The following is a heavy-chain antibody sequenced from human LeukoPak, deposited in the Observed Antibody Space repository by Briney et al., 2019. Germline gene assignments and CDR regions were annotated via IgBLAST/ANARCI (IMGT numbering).Heavy chain of an antibody. CDR2: ISSSSSTV. J-gene: IGHJ4*02. CDR1: GFAFSSYS. V-gene: IGHV3-48*04. CDR3: ARVRGGLVATSFDY. Sequence: GGSLRLSCAASGFAFSSYSMNWVRQAPGKGLEWVSYISSSSSTVYYADSVKGRFTISRDNAKNSLYLQMNSLRADDTAVYYCARVRGGLVATSFDYWGQGTLVTVSS. D-gene: IGHD1-26*01.